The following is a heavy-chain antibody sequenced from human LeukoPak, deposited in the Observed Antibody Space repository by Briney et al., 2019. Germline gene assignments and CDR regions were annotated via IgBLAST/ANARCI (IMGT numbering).Heavy chain of an antibody. D-gene: IGHD3-16*02. CDR1: GFTFSSYS. V-gene: IGHV3-48*02. J-gene: IGHJ3*02. CDR3: ARDRYDYVWGSYRYFSDAFDI. CDR2: ISSSSSII. Sequence: GGSLRLSCAASGFTFSSYSMNWVRQAPGKGLEWVSYISSSSSIIYYADSVKGRFTISRDNAKNSLYLQMNSLRDEDTAVYYCARDRYDYVWGSYRYFSDAFDIWGQGTMVTVSS.